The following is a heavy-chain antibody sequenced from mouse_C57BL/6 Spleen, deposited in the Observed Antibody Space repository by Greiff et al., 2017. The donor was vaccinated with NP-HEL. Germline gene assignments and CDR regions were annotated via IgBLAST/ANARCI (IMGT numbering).Heavy chain of an antibody. CDR1: GYTFTDYY. CDR3: ANFLNYGYHAMDY. D-gene: IGHD1-1*02. V-gene: IGHV1-26*01. J-gene: IGHJ4*01. CDR2: INPNNGGT. Sequence: VQLQQSGPELVKPGASVKISCKASGYTFTDYYMNWVKQSHGKSLEWIGDINPNNGGTSYNQKFKGKATLTVDKSSSTAYMELRSLTSEDSAVYYCANFLNYGYHAMDYWGQGTSVTVSS.